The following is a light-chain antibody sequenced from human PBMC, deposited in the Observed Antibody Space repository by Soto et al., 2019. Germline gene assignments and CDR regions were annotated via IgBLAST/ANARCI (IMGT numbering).Light chain of an antibody. J-gene: IGKJ5*01. CDR2: GAS. CDR1: QSVSSTY. Sequence: ELVLTQSPGTLSLSPGERATLSCRASQSVSSTYLAWYQQKPGQAPRLLIYGASSRATGIPDRFSGSGSGTDFTLTISRLEPEVFAVYYCQQYGSSPPSITFGQGTRLGIK. CDR3: QQYGSSPPSIT. V-gene: IGKV3-20*01.